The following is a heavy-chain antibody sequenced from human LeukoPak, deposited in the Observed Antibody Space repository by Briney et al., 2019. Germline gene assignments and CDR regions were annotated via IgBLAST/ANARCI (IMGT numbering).Heavy chain of an antibody. J-gene: IGHJ3*02. CDR2: INEDGSTT. Sequence: GGSLRLSCAASGFTFSSYWMHWVRQAPGKGLVWVSRINEDGSTTYYADSVKGRFTISRDNSKNTLYLQMNSLRAEDTAVYYCARDRFGVSYAFDIWGQGTMVTVSS. V-gene: IGHV3-74*01. D-gene: IGHD3-16*01. CDR1: GFTFSSYW. CDR3: ARDRFGVSYAFDI.